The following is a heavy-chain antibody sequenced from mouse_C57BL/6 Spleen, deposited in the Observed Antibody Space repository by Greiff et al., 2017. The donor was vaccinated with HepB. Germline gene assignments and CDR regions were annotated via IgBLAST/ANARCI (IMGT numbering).Heavy chain of an antibody. CDR3: ARQGKGDYFDY. CDR2: IDPSDSYT. V-gene: IGHV1-59*01. J-gene: IGHJ2*01. CDR1: GYTFTSYW. Sequence: VQLQQPGAELVRPGTSVKLSCKASGYTFTSYWMHWVKQRPGQGLEWIGVIDPSDSYTNYNQKFKGKATLTVDTSSSTAYMQLSSLTSEDSAVYYCARQGKGDYFDYWGQGTTLTVSS.